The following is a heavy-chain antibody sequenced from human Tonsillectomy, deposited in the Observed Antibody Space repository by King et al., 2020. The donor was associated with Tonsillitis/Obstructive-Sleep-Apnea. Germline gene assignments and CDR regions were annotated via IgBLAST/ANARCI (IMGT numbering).Heavy chain of an antibody. CDR3: AKDPPRGGVTGGRAFEI. CDR2: ISGNGGST. Sequence: VQLVESGGGLVQPGGSLRLSCAASGFTFSGYAMTWVRQAPGKGLEWVSSISGNGGSTFYADSLKGRFTISRDNSKNTLYLQMNSLRAEDTAVYYCAKDPPRGGVTGGRAFEIWGQGTMVTVSS. J-gene: IGHJ3*02. V-gene: IGHV3-23*04. CDR1: GFTFSGYA. D-gene: IGHD3-16*01.